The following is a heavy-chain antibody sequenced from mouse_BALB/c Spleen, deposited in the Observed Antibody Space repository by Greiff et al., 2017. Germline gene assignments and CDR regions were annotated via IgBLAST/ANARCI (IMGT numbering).Heavy chain of an antibody. J-gene: IGHJ3*01. D-gene: IGHD2-10*01. Sequence: QVQLQQSGAELAKPGASVKMSCKASGYTFTSYWMHWVKQRPGQGLEWIGYINPSTGYTEYNQKFKDKATLTADKSSSTAYMQLSSLTSEDSAVYYCAREAYYGNYGAYWGQGTLVTVSA. CDR1: GYTFTSYW. CDR2: INPSTGYT. CDR3: AREAYYGNYGAY. V-gene: IGHV1-7*01.